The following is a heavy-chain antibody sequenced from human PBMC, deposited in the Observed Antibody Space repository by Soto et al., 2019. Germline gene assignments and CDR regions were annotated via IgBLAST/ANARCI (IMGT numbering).Heavy chain of an antibody. CDR3: ARGTKGGSPPL. J-gene: IGHJ4*02. V-gene: IGHV3-48*02. D-gene: IGHD1-7*01. Sequence: EVQLVESGGGLVQPGGSLRLSCAGSGFAFSNYSMNWVRQAPGKGLVWVSYISSSSTNTYYAASVRGRFTISRDNAKNSLYLRMNSLKDEDTAVYYCARGTKGGSPPLWGQGTLVTVSS. CDR1: GFAFSNYS. CDR2: ISSSSTNT.